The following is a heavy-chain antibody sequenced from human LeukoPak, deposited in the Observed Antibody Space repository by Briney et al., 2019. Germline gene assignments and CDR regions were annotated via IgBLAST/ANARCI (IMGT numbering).Heavy chain of an antibody. J-gene: IGHJ4*02. Sequence: ASVKVSCKTSGYTFTSYGISWVRQAPGQGLEWMGWISEYNTNTNYAQKLQGRVTMTTDTSTDTAYLELRSLTSGDTAVYYCARGSGGSFDYWGQGTLVTVSS. CDR3: ARGSGGSFDY. CDR2: ISEYNTNT. V-gene: IGHV1-18*01. CDR1: GYTFTSYG. D-gene: IGHD2-15*01.